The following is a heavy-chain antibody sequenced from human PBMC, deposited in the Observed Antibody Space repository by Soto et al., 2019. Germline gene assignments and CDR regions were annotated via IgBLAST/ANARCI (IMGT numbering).Heavy chain of an antibody. CDR2: TVADSGNR. J-gene: IGHJ5*01. V-gene: IGHV1-18*01. CDR1: GYAFMSYG. D-gene: IGHD3-10*01. Sequence: QVQLMQSGAEVTKPGASVTLSCKTSGYAFMSYGLSWVRLAPGQGLEWMGGTVADSGNRIYGQKVPDTTNMNTDSSTTTGYMELRRLRSDDSALYFCTRVSGSGSGSRPFATWAPGTLVTVSS. CDR3: TRVSGSGSGSRPFAT.